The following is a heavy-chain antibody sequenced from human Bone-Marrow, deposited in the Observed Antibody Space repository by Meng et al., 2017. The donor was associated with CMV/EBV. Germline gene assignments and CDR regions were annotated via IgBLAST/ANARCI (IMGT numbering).Heavy chain of an antibody. Sequence: GESLKISCTASGFTFGDYAMSWVRQAPGKGLEWVGFIRSKAYGGTTEYAASVKGRFTISRDDSKSSAYLQMNSLKTEDTAVYYCTRAGWELLLDYWGQGTLVTVSS. J-gene: IGHJ4*02. CDR2: IRSKAYGGTT. CDR1: GFTFGDYA. CDR3: TRAGWELLLDY. D-gene: IGHD1-26*01. V-gene: IGHV3-49*04.